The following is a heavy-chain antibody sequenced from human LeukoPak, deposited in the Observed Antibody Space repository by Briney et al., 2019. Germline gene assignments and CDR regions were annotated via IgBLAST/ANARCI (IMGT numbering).Heavy chain of an antibody. CDR3: VSYSRP. D-gene: IGHD4-11*01. CDR2: ISSDGSTT. CDR1: GFTFSSYW. J-gene: IGHJ5*02. Sequence: GGSLRLSCAASGFTFSSYWMDWVRQAPEKGLVWVPRISSDGSTTIYADSVKGRFTISRDNAQNTLYLQMNSLGAEDTAVYYCVSYSRPWGQGTLVTVSS. V-gene: IGHV3-74*01.